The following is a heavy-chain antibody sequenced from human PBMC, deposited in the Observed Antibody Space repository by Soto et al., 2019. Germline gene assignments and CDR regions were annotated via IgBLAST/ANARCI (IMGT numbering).Heavy chain of an antibody. CDR2: IYYSGST. D-gene: IGHD3-3*01. CDR3: ARGARYDFWGHTTNLVDV. CDR1: GGSISSYY. J-gene: IGHJ6*04. Sequence: SETLSLTCTVSGGSISSYYWSWIRQPPGKGLEWIGYIYYSGSTNYNPSLKSRVTISVDTSKNQFSLKLSSVTAADTAVYYCARGARYDFWGHTTNLVDVWGKGTTVTVSS. V-gene: IGHV4-59*01.